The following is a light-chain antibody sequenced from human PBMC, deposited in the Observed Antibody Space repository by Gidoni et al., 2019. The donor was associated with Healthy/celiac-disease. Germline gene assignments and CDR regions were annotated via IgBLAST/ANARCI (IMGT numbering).Light chain of an antibody. J-gene: IGLJ3*02. CDR2: LNRDGTH. V-gene: IGLV4-69*01. CDR3: QTWGTGIRL. CDR1: SGHSSYA. Sequence: QLVLTKSPSTSSSLGASVKLTCTLSSGHSSYAIAWHQKQPEKGHRYLMNLNRDGTHSKGDGILDRFSCSSSGAERYPPIFSLLSEVDADYYCQTWGTGIRLFGGGTKLTVL.